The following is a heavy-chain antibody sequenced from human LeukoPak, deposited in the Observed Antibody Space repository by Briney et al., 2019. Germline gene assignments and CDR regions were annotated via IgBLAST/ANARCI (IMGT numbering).Heavy chain of an antibody. J-gene: IGHJ4*02. Sequence: ASVKVSCKASGYTFTSYGISWVRQAPGQGLEWMGWISAYNGNTNYAQKLQGRVTMTTDTSTSTAYMELRSLRSDDTAVYYCARSSIIAAAGPYYFDYWGQGTLVTVSS. CDR3: ARSSIIAAAGPYYFDY. CDR1: GYTFTSYG. V-gene: IGHV1-18*01. CDR2: ISAYNGNT. D-gene: IGHD6-13*01.